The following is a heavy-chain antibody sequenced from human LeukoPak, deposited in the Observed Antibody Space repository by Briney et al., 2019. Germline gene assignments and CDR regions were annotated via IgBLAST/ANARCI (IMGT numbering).Heavy chain of an antibody. CDR3: ARLDEYSSSSRYYGMDV. CDR1: GGTFSSYG. J-gene: IGHJ6*02. D-gene: IGHD6-6*01. Sequence: SVKVSCKASGGTFSSYGISWVRQAPGQGLEWMGGIIPIFGPANHAQKFQGRVTITADESTSTAYMELSSLRSEDTAVYYCARLDEYSSSSRYYGMDVWGQGTTVTVSS. CDR2: IIPIFGPA. V-gene: IGHV1-69*13.